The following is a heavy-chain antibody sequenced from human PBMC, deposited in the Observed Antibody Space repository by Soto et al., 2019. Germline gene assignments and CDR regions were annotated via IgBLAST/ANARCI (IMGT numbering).Heavy chain of an antibody. CDR2: ISGGGNDR. V-gene: IGHV3-23*01. Sequence: GGSLSLSCAASGFPFSSYAMSWVRQTPEKGLEWVAGISGGGNDRYYADFVQGRFTFSRDNSKNTLYLQMNSLRAEDTAVYYCAKVGRSSGWYPFDYWGQGTLVTVSS. D-gene: IGHD6-19*01. CDR3: AKVGRSSGWYPFDY. CDR1: GFPFSSYA. J-gene: IGHJ4*02.